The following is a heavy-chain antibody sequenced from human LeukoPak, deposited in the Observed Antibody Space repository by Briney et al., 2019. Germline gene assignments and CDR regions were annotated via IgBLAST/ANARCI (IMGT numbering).Heavy chain of an antibody. Sequence: SVKVSCKASGGTFSSYAISWVRQAPGQGLEWMGGIIPIFGTANYAQKFQGRVTITADESTSTAYMELSSLRCEDTAVYYCARDGPYYDILTGYSSGAFDIWGKGTMVTVSS. J-gene: IGHJ3*02. CDR3: ARDGPYYDILTGYSSGAFDI. CDR2: IIPIFGTA. V-gene: IGHV1-69*13. D-gene: IGHD3-9*01. CDR1: GGTFSSYA.